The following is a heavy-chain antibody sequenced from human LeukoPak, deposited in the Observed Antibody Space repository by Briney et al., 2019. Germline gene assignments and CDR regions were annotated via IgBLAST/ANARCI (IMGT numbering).Heavy chain of an antibody. V-gene: IGHV1-2*02. CDR2: INPNNGGT. Sequence: ASVKVSCKASGYTFTGYYMHWVRQAPGQGLEWMGWINPNNGGTTYAQKFQGRVTMTRDTSISTAYMELTRLTSDDTAIYYCARDYTGDYNWFDPWGQGTLVTVSS. J-gene: IGHJ5*02. CDR3: ARDYTGDYNWFDP. D-gene: IGHD7-27*01. CDR1: GYTFTGYY.